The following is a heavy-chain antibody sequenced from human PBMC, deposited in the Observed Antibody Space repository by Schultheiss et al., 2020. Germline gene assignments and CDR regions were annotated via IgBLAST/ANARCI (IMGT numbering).Heavy chain of an antibody. CDR3: TTITVVTNHGGY. CDR2: ISGSGGST. D-gene: IGHD4-23*01. Sequence: GGSLRLSCAASGFTFSSYAMNWVRQAPGKGLEWVSAISGSGGSTYYADSVKGRFTISRDNSKNTLYLQMNSLKTEDTAVYYCTTITVVTNHGGYWGQGTLVTVSS. CDR1: GFTFSSYA. J-gene: IGHJ4*02. V-gene: IGHV3-23*01.